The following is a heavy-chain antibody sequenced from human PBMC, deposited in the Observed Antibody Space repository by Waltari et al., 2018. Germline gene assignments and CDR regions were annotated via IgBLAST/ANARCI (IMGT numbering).Heavy chain of an antibody. CDR1: GGSFRGYY. Sequence: QVQLQQWGAGLFKPSQTLSLTRAVYGGSFRGYYWRWIRAPPGKGLEWIGEITHSRSTTYNPSLKSRFTISVDTSKNQFSLKLSSVAAAATAVLYCGRGHRGYSYGDCYFQHWGQGTLVTVSS. V-gene: IGHV4-34*01. J-gene: IGHJ1*01. CDR2: ITHSRST. CDR3: GRGHRGYSYGDCYFQH. D-gene: IGHD5-18*01.